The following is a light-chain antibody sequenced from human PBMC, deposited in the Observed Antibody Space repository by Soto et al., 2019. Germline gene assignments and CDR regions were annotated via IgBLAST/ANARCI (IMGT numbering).Light chain of an antibody. CDR2: EVS. Sequence: QSVLTQPPSASGSPGQSVTISCTGTSNDIGDYNYVSWYQQHPGKAPKLIIYEVSKRPSGVPDRFSGSKSGNTASLTVSGLQAEDEADYYCSSYTGSNNVVFGGGTKLTVL. CDR1: SNDIGDYNY. CDR3: SSYTGSNNVV. V-gene: IGLV2-8*01. J-gene: IGLJ3*02.